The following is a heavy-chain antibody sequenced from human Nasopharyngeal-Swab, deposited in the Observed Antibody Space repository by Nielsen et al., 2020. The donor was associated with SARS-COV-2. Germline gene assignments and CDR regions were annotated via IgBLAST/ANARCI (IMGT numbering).Heavy chain of an antibody. Sequence: ETLSLTCTVSGGSISSSSYYWGWIRQPPGKGLEWVSSISSSSSYIYYADSMKGRFTISRDNAKNSLYLQMSSLRAEDTAVYYCARGPRDGYNPNWFDPWGQGTLVTVSS. CDR1: GGSISSSS. D-gene: IGHD5-24*01. CDR2: ISSSSSYI. J-gene: IGHJ5*02. CDR3: ARGPRDGYNPNWFDP. V-gene: IGHV3-21*01.